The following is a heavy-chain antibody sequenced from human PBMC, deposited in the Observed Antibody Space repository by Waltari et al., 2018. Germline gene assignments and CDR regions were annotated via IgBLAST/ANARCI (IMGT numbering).Heavy chain of an antibody. CDR2: SSPNSGDK. CDR1: GYTFTEYY. J-gene: IGHJ6*02. Sequence: QVQLVQSGAEVKKPGASVKVSCKASGYTFTEYYIHWVRQAPGQGLEWMRRSSPNSGDKKLAQRFHGRVTMTRDTSISTAYMELSRLTSDDTAVYYCARGSRYCTSTTCPSSAFDVWGQGTTVTVSS. CDR3: ARGSRYCTSTTCPSSAFDV. V-gene: IGHV1-2*02. D-gene: IGHD2-2*01.